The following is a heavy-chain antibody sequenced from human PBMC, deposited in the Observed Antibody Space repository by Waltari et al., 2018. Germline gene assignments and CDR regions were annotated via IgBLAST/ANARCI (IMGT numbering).Heavy chain of an antibody. Sequence: QVQLQESGPGLVKPSQTLSLTCTVSGGSISRGSYYWSWIRQPAGKGLEWIGRIYTSGSTNYNPSLKSRVTISVDTSKNQFSLKLSSVTAADTAVYYCASIAARNWYFDLWGRGTLVTVSS. V-gene: IGHV4-61*02. CDR1: GGSISRGSYY. J-gene: IGHJ2*01. CDR3: ASIAARNWYFDL. D-gene: IGHD6-6*01. CDR2: IYTSGST.